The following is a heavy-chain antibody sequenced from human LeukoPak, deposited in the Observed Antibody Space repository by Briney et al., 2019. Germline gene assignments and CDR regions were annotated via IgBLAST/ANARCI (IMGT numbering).Heavy chain of an antibody. D-gene: IGHD3-3*01. Sequence: GGSLRLSCAASGFTLSSYPVNWVRQAPGKGLEWVSHITSSGIIYYIDSVKGRFTISRDNGKNSLYLEMNSLRAEDTALYYCARARITISGVVYYSDYWGRGTLVTVSS. CDR3: ARARITISGVVYYSDY. CDR1: GFTLSSYP. V-gene: IGHV3-48*01. CDR2: ITSSGII. J-gene: IGHJ4*02.